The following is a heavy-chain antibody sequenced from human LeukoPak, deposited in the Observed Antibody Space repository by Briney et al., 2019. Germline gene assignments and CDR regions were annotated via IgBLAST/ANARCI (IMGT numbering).Heavy chain of an antibody. V-gene: IGHV4-61*01. D-gene: IGHD6-19*01. CDR2: IYYSGST. Sequence: SETLSLTCTVSGGSVSSGSYYWSWIRQPPGKGLEWIGYIYYSGSTNYNPSLKSRVTISVDTSKNQFSLKLSSVTAADTAVYYCARVDSSGSRDAFDIWGQGTMVTVSP. CDR3: ARVDSSGSRDAFDI. J-gene: IGHJ3*02. CDR1: GGSVSSGSYY.